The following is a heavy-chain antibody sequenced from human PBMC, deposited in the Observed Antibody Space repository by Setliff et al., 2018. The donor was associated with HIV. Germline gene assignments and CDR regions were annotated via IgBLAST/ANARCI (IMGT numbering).Heavy chain of an antibody. CDR2: LNTDGSSA. V-gene: IGHV3-74*03. D-gene: IGHD6-6*01. CDR1: GFTFSSYW. J-gene: IGHJ4*02. Sequence: PGGSLRLSCAASGFTFSSYWMHWVRQAPGKGLVWVSRLNTDGSSATYADSVKGRFTNPRDNAKNSLYLQMNSLRAEDTAVYYCARGSSQGYWGQGTLVTVSS. CDR3: ARGSSQGY.